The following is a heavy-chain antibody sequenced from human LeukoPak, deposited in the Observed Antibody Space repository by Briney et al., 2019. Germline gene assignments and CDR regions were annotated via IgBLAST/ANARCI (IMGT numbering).Heavy chain of an antibody. J-gene: IGHJ5*02. Sequence: PGGSLRLSCSASGFSFTSYTMTWVRQAPGKGSEWVSIISGGGDTTFYTDSVKGRFTISRDNSKNTLYLQMNSLRAEDTALYHCARDMVRGVIPRGNWFDPWGQGTLVTVSS. CDR2: ISGGGDTT. CDR3: ARDMVRGVIPRGNWFDP. CDR1: GFSFTSYT. D-gene: IGHD3-10*01. V-gene: IGHV3-23*01.